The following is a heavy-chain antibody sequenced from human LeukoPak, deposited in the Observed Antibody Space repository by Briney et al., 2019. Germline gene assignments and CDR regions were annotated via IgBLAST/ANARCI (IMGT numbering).Heavy chain of an antibody. J-gene: IGHJ1*01. CDR2: ISYDGSNK. D-gene: IGHD6-13*01. CDR3: ARAGGSSTWYVWYFQH. CDR1: GFTFSSHW. V-gene: IGHV3-30-3*01. Sequence: PGGSLRLSCTGSGFTFSSHWMSWVRQAPGKGLEWVAIISYDGSNKYYADSVKGRFTISRDNSKNTLDLQMNSLRAEDTAVYYCARAGGSSTWYVWYFQHWGQGTLVTVSS.